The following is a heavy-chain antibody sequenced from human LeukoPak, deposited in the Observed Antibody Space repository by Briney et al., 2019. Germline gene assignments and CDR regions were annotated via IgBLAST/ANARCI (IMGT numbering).Heavy chain of an antibody. Sequence: GGSLTLSCAPSGLTFSSYAMFCLRQATGEGREGVAGIFGSGGSIHYADSVKRRLIISRDNDKNTVYLQMNHRRGDDTVVYYCAKTTTRYSSGRFPGWPVDYWGQGTLVTVSS. J-gene: IGHJ4*02. D-gene: IGHD6-19*01. CDR2: IFGSGGSI. V-gene: IGHV3-23*01. CDR1: GLTFSSYA. CDR3: AKTTTRYSSGRFPGWPVDY.